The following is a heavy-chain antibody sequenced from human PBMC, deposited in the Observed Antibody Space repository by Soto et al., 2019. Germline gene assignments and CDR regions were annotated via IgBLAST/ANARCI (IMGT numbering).Heavy chain of an antibody. D-gene: IGHD3-22*01. CDR1: GFPFRNYG. V-gene: IGHV3-48*01. CDR3: ARDQLYYNDISGRPLNAFDV. J-gene: IGHJ3*01. Sequence: GGSLRLSCAAPGFPFRNYGMNWVRPAPGEGLEGVSYIGIGSSTTYYADSVKGRFTISRDNAKNSLYLQMNSLRAEDTAVYYCARDQLYYNDISGRPLNAFDVWGQGTMVTVSS. CDR2: IGIGSSTT.